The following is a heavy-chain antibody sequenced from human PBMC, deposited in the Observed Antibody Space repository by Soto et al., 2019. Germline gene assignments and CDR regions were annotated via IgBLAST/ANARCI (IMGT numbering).Heavy chain of an antibody. V-gene: IGHV3-48*02. CDR1: GFTFSSYS. Sequence: GGSLRLSCAASGFTFSSYSMNWVRQAPGKGLEWVSYISSSSSTIYYADSVKGRFTISRDNAKNSLYLQMNSLRDEDTAVYYCAREDYDILTGCSYYYYGMDVWGQGTTVTVSS. J-gene: IGHJ6*02. CDR3: AREDYDILTGCSYYYYGMDV. CDR2: ISSSSSTI. D-gene: IGHD3-9*01.